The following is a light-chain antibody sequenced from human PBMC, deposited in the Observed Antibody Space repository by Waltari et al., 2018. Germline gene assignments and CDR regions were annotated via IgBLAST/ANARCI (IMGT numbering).Light chain of an antibody. Sequence: DIQMTQSPSTLSASVVDRVTITCRASQRITSWLAWYQQKPGRAPKLLIYKASTLQSGVPSRFSASGSGTEFTLTISSLQPDDFATYYCQQYHSFSRFAFGPGTKVHLK. CDR2: KAS. J-gene: IGKJ3*01. V-gene: IGKV1-5*03. CDR3: QQYHSFSRFA. CDR1: QRITSW.